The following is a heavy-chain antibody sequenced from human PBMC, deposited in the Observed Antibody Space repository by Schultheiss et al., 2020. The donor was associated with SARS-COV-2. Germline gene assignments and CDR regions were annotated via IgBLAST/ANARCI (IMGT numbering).Heavy chain of an antibody. CDR2: ISYDGSNK. V-gene: IGHV3-30-3*01. CDR1: GFTFSSYA. CDR3: AKGDRYFDWLLFDY. J-gene: IGHJ4*02. Sequence: GGSLRLSCAASGFTFSSYAMHWVRQAPGKGLEWVAVISYDGSNKYYADSVKGRFTISRDNSKNTLYLQMNSLRAEDTAVYYCAKGDRYFDWLLFDYWGQGTLVTVSS. D-gene: IGHD3-9*01.